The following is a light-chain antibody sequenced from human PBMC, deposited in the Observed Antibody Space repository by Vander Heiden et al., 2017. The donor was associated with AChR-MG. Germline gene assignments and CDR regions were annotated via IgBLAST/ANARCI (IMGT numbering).Light chain of an antibody. J-gene: IGLJ2*01. Sequence: QSVLTQPPSVSGAPGQRVTISCTGSSSNIGAGEDVRWYQQLPGTAPKLLIYGNSNRPSGGPDRFSGSKSGTSASLAITGLQAEDEADYYCQSYDSSLSGSDVVFGGGTKLTVL. CDR3: QSYDSSLSGSDVV. V-gene: IGLV1-40*01. CDR1: SSNIGAGED. CDR2: GNS.